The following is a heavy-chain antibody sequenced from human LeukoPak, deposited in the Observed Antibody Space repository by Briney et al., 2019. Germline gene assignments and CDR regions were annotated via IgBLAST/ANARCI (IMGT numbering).Heavy chain of an antibody. Sequence: SETLSLTCTVSGASISSSSYYWGWIRQPPGKGLEWIGSIYYSGSTYYNPSLKSRVTISVDTSKNQFSLKLSSVTAADTAVYYCLGYCSSTSCSEHFQHWGQGTLVTVSS. V-gene: IGHV4-39*01. CDR3: LGYCSSTSCSEHFQH. J-gene: IGHJ1*01. CDR2: IYYSGST. D-gene: IGHD2-2*01. CDR1: GASISSSSYY.